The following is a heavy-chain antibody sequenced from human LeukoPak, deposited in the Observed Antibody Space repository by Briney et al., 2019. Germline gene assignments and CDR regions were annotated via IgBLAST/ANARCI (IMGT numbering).Heavy chain of an antibody. CDR2: IIPIFGTA. J-gene: IGHJ3*02. Sequence: SVKVSRKASGGTFSSYAISWVRQAPGQGLEWMGGIIPIFGTANYAQKFQGRVTITTDESTSTAYMELSSLRSEDTAVYYCARVGDYYDSTADAFDIWGQGTMVTVSS. D-gene: IGHD3-22*01. CDR1: GGTFSSYA. V-gene: IGHV1-69*05. CDR3: ARVGDYYDSTADAFDI.